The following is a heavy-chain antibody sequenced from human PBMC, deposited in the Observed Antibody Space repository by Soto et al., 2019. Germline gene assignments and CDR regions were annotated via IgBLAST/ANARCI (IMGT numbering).Heavy chain of an antibody. Sequence: EVQLVESGGGLVQPGGSLRLSCAASGFTFSSYSMNWVRQAPGKGLEWVSYIGSSSNTIYYADSVKGRFTISRDNAKNSLYLQMYSLRDEDTAVYYCARDLAISLFDYWGQGTLVTVSS. CDR3: ARDLAISLFDY. J-gene: IGHJ4*02. D-gene: IGHD5-18*01. CDR2: IGSSSNTI. V-gene: IGHV3-48*02. CDR1: GFTFSSYS.